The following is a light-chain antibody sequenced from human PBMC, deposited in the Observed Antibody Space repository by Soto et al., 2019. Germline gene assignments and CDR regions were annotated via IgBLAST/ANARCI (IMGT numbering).Light chain of an antibody. J-gene: IGKJ2*01. Sequence: EVVLTQSPGTLSLSPGERATLSCRASQSVSNNYFAWYQQKPGQAPRHLIFGSSDRATGIPDRFSGSRSGTDFTLTNTTMEPEDFAVYYCQQYGSSPPYTFGQGTKLEIK. CDR3: QQYGSSPPYT. CDR2: GSS. V-gene: IGKV3-20*01. CDR1: QSVSNNY.